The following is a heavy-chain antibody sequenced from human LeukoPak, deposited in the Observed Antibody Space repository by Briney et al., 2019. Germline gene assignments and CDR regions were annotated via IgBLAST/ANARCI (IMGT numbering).Heavy chain of an antibody. CDR3: AREPCRIVVVPAAICWFDP. CDR1: GYTFTGYY. Sequence: ASVKVSCKASGYTFTGYYMHWVRQAPGQGLEWMGRIIPILGIANYAQKFQGRVTITADKSTSTAYMELSSLRFEDTAVYYCAREPCRIVVVPAAICWFDPWGQGTLVTVPS. D-gene: IGHD2-2*01. V-gene: IGHV1-69*04. CDR2: IIPILGIA. J-gene: IGHJ5*02.